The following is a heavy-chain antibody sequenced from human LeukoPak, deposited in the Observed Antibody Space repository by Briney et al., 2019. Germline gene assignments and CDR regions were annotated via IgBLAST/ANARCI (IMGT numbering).Heavy chain of an antibody. CDR3: TKREVEPTRGYYFDY. V-gene: IGHV3-23*01. Sequence: PGGSLRLSCAAAGFTFSSYAMSWGRQAPGKGLEWVSSISVSGGTYYADSVKGRLTISRDNSKNTLYLQMHSLRGEDTALYYCTKREVEPTRGYYFDYWGQGTLVTVSS. D-gene: IGHD1-26*01. CDR1: GFTFSSYA. CDR2: ISVSGGT. J-gene: IGHJ4*02.